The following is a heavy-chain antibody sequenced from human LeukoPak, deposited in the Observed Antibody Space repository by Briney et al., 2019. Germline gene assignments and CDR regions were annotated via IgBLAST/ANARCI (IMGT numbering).Heavy chain of an antibody. CDR1: VFTFSSYG. CDR3: ARDNYGNYIDY. D-gene: IGHD4-17*01. V-gene: IGHV3-33*01. CDR2: IWYDGSNK. J-gene: IGHJ4*02. Sequence: GGSLRLSCAASVFTFSSYGTHWVRQAPGKGLEWVAVIWYDGSNKYYADSVKGRFTISRDNSKNTLDLQMNSLSAEDTAVYYCARDNYGNYIDYWGQGTLVTVSS.